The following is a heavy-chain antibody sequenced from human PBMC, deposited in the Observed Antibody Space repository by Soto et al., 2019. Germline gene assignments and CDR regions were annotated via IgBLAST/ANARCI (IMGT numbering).Heavy chain of an antibody. D-gene: IGHD3-9*01. V-gene: IGHV1-46*03. CDR3: ARDKGGDILTVFPPTDKGFAP. J-gene: IGHJ5*02. CDR2: INPSGGST. CDR1: GYTFTSYY. Sequence: ASVKVSCKASGYTFTSYYMHWVRQAPGQGLEWMGIINPSGGSTSYAQKFQGRVTMTRDTSTSTVYMELSSLRSEDTAVYYCARDKGGDILTVFPPTDKGFAPWGQGTLVTVPS.